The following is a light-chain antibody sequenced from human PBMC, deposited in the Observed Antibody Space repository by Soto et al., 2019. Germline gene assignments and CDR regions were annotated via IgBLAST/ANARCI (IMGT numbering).Light chain of an antibody. Sequence: DIQMTQSPSSVSASLGDRVTITCRASQDLNNWLAWYQQKPGRAPKLLIYAASSLQTGVPSRFSGSQSGTDFSLTITNLQPEDFATYYCQQANAFPSTFGQGTKLEIK. CDR3: QQANAFPST. CDR2: AAS. V-gene: IGKV1D-12*01. CDR1: QDLNNW. J-gene: IGKJ2*01.